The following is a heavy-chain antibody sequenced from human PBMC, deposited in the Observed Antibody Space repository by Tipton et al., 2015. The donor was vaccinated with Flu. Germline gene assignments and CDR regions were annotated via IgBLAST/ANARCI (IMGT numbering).Heavy chain of an antibody. D-gene: IGHD6-19*01. CDR2: IYPADSDN. CDR3: ARGVYSSGWYPFFDY. Sequence: QLVQSGAEVRKPGESLKISCEGSGYNFSIYWITWVRQMPGKGLEWMGIIYPADSDNRYSPSFRGQVTISADKSISTAYLHWSSLKASDTAMYYCARGVYSSGWYPFFDYWGQGTLVTVSS. CDR1: GYNFSIYW. J-gene: IGHJ4*02. V-gene: IGHV5-51*03.